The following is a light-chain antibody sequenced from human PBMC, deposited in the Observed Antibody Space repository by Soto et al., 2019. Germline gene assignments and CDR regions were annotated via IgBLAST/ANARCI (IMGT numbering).Light chain of an antibody. CDR2: EVT. J-gene: IGLJ2*01. CDR1: SSDVGSYNL. CDR3: CSYAGSGTYVV. V-gene: IGLV2-23*02. Sequence: SVLTQPASVSGSPGQSITISCTGTSSDVGSYNLVSWYQQHPGKVPKLMISEVTKRPSGVSNRFSGSKSGNTASLTISGLQAEDEADYYCCSYAGSGTYVVFGGGTKLTVL.